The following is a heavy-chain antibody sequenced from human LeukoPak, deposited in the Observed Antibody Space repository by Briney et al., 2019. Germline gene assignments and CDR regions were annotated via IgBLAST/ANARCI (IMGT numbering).Heavy chain of an antibody. CDR1: GGSISSSSYY. CDR2: IYYSGST. V-gene: IGHV4-39*01. Sequence: SETLSLTCTVSGGSISSSSYYWGWIRQPPGKGLEWIGSIYYSGSTYYNPSLKSRVTISVDTSKNQFSLKLSSVTAADTAVYYCARLGADLLKLFDYWGQGTLVTVSS. D-gene: IGHD1-26*01. CDR3: ARLGADLLKLFDY. J-gene: IGHJ4*02.